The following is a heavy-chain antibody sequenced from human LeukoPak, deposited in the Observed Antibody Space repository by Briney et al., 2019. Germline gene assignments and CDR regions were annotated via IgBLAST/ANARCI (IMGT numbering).Heavy chain of an antibody. CDR1: GFTFSEFA. D-gene: IGHD5-12*01. J-gene: IGHJ1*01. Sequence: PGGSLRLSCAASGFTFSEFAMNWVRQAPGKGLEWVSVIGGTGETHSTDSVKGRFTISRDNSKNTLSLQMNSLRAEDTAVYYCASGLQDFQHWGQGTLVTVSS. V-gene: IGHV3-23*01. CDR3: ASGLQDFQH. CDR2: IGGTGET.